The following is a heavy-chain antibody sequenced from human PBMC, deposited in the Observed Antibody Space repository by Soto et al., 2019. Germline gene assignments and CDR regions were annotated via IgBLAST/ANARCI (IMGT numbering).Heavy chain of an antibody. D-gene: IGHD3-3*01. CDR1: GFSFSNYA. CDR2: ISFDGSDK. Sequence: HPGGSLRLSCAASGFSFSNYAMHWVRQAPGKGLEWVAVISFDGSDKYYGDSVKGRFTVSRDNSRNTLYLQMNSLTAEDTAHYYCAKDTDTSGYSPIFDYWGQGTLVTVSS. CDR3: AKDTDTSGYSPIFDY. J-gene: IGHJ4*02. V-gene: IGHV3-30*18.